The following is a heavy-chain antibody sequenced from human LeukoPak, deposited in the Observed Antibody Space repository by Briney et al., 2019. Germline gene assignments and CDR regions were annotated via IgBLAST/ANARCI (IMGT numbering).Heavy chain of an antibody. CDR3: ARHKSYYDRSGYYEVDAFDI. Sequence: SETLSLTCTVSGGSISSYSWNWIRQPPGNGLEWIGRIYGGNTNYNPSLMSRVTISLDTSKNHLSLNLRSVTAADTAVYYCARHKSYYDRSGYYEVDAFDIWGLGTMVTVSS. J-gene: IGHJ3*02. CDR1: GGSISSYS. CDR2: IYGGNT. D-gene: IGHD3-22*01. V-gene: IGHV4-59*08.